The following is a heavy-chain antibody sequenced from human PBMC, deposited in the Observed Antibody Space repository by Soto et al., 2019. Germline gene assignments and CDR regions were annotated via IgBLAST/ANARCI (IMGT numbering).Heavy chain of an antibody. Sequence: SVKVSCKASGGTFSSYAISWVRQAPGQGLEWMGGIIPIFGTANYAQKFQGRVTITADESTSTAYMELSSLRSEDTAVYYCAREYYYGSGSYYNYYYYYGMDVWGQGTTVTVSS. J-gene: IGHJ6*02. CDR2: IIPIFGTA. CDR3: AREYYYGSGSYYNYYYYYGMDV. V-gene: IGHV1-69*13. D-gene: IGHD3-10*01. CDR1: GGTFSSYA.